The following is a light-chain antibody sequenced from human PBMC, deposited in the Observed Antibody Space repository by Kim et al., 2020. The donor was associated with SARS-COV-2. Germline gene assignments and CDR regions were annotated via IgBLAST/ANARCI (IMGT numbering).Light chain of an antibody. CDR3: QQRSNWPRT. CDR2: DAS. V-gene: IGKV3-11*01. J-gene: IGKJ4*01. Sequence: EIVLTQSPATLSLSPGERATLSCRASQSVRSYLAWYQQKPGQAPRLLIYDASNRATGIPARFSGSGSGTDFTLTISSLEPEDFAVYYCQQRSNWPRTFGGGTKLEI. CDR1: QSVRSY.